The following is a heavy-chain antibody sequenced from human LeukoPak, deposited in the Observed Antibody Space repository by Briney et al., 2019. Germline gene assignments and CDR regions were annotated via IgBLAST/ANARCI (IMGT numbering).Heavy chain of an antibody. J-gene: IGHJ5*02. CDR1: GGSISSYY. CDR2: IYYSGST. V-gene: IGHV4-59*12. D-gene: IGHD3-10*01. CDR3: ARDSGTTGEVKFDP. Sequence: KSSETLSLTCTVSGGSISSYYWSWIRQPPGKGLEWIGYIYYSGSTNYNPPLKSRVTMSVDTSKNQFSLKLSSVTAADTAVYYCARDSGTTGEVKFDPWGQGTLVTVSS.